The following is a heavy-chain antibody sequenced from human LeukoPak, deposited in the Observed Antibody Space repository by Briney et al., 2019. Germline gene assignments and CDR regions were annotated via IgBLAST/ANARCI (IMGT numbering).Heavy chain of an antibody. J-gene: IGHJ4*02. CDR3: AKDDGPSSSTWYSVGLIDY. Sequence: GGSLRLSCAASVFSFSTYAMQWVRQAPGKGLDWVGVVSNDGRKTQYADSVKGRFTISRESSKKTVYLQMNSLTTEDTGVYYCAKDDGPSSSTWYSVGLIDYWGQGTLVTVSS. CDR1: VFSFSTYA. V-gene: IGHV3-30*18. CDR2: VSNDGRKT. D-gene: IGHD6-13*01.